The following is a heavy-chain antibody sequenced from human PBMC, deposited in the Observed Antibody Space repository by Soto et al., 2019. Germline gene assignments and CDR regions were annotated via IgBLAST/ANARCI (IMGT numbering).Heavy chain of an antibody. CDR3: AGEPKGGAYDLDV. Sequence: QVQLVESGGGVVQPGTSLRLSCVASRLIFSFYDMHWVRQAPGKELEWVALIWSDGSREFYADSVKGRFTISRDNSKNTLYLQMNSLRAEDTAVYYCAGEPKGGAYDLDVWGQGTTVAVSS. V-gene: IGHV3-33*01. D-gene: IGHD3-16*01. J-gene: IGHJ6*02. CDR2: IWSDGSRE. CDR1: RLIFSFYD.